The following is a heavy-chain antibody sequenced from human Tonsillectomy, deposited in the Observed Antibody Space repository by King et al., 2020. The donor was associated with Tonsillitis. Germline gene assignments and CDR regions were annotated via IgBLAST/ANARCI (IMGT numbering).Heavy chain of an antibody. V-gene: IGHV1-18*01. CDR1: GFTFTNFN. J-gene: IGHJ4*02. Sequence: QLVQSGAEVKKPGASVKVSCKASGFTFTNFNIGWVRQAPGQGLEYMGWICTYNDNTHYAQGLQGRVTLTTDTATRTAYMELRSLRSADTAVYYCARDNGLSDFDYWGQGTLVTVSS. CDR2: ICTYNDNT. CDR3: ARDNGLSDFDY.